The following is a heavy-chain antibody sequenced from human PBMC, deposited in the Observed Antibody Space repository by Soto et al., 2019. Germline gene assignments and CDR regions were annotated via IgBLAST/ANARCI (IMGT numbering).Heavy chain of an antibody. D-gene: IGHD2-15*01. CDR2: IYYSGST. V-gene: IGHV4-30-4*01. Sequence: PSETLSLTCTVSGGSISSGDYYWRWIRQPPGKGLEWFGYIYYSGSTYYNSSLKRRFTISVDTSKNQFSLKLSSVTGADTDEYYFARNLYCSGNRCFSYYYYGMDVWGHGATVNVS. J-gene: IGHJ6*02. CDR3: ARNLYCSGNRCFSYYYYGMDV. CDR1: GGSISSGDYY.